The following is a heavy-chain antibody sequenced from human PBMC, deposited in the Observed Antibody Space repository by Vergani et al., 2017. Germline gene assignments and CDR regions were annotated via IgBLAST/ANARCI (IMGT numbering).Heavy chain of an antibody. D-gene: IGHD3-3*01. CDR1: GFTFSSYS. CDR3: ASVLRFLEELPHVMDV. V-gene: IGHV3-21*01. Sequence: EVQLVESGGGLVKPGGSLRLSCAASGFTFSSYSMNWVRQAPGKGLEWVSSISSSSSYIYYADSVTGRFTISRDNAKNSLYLQMNSLRAEDTAVYYCASVLRFLEELPHVMDVWGKGTTVTVSS. CDR2: ISSSSSYI. J-gene: IGHJ6*03.